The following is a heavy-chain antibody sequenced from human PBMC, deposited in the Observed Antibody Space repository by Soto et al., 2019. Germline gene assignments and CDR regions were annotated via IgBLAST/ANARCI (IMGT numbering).Heavy chain of an antibody. CDR2: ISYDGSDK. J-gene: IGHJ3*02. V-gene: IGHV3-30-3*01. CDR1: GFTFSSYA. CDR3: ASTLVGHAFDI. D-gene: IGHD1-26*01. Sequence: GGSLRLSCAASGFTFSSYAMHWVRQAPGKGLEWVAVISYDGSDKYYADSVKGRFTISRDNSKNTLYLQMNSLRAEDTAVYYCASTLVGHAFDIWGQGTMVTVSS.